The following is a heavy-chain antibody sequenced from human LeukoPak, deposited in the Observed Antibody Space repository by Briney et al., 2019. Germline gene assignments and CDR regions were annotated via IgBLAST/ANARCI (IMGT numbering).Heavy chain of an antibody. Sequence: SETLSLTCTVSGGSISSSSYYWGWIRQPPGKGLEWIGNIYYSGSTYYNPSLKSRVTISVDTSKNQFSLKLSSVTAADTAVYYCAREPGGGGYDYWGQGTLVTVSS. V-gene: IGHV4-39*07. CDR3: AREPGGGGYDY. CDR2: IYYSGST. CDR1: GGSISSSSYY. J-gene: IGHJ4*02. D-gene: IGHD3-16*01.